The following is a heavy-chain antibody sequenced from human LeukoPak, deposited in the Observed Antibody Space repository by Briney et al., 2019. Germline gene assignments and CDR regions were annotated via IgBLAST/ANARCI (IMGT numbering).Heavy chain of an antibody. CDR2: INPNTGDR. CDR3: ARTTSLTASGYDY. V-gene: IGHV1-8*03. J-gene: IGHJ4*02. D-gene: IGHD4-17*01. Sequence: ASVTVSFTASVYTFTNYHINWVRQAPGQGLEGMGWINPNTGDRGYAQKFQGRVSITSDTSISTAYMELGSPRSEDTAVYFCARTTSLTASGYDYWGQGTLVTVSS. CDR1: VYTFTNYH.